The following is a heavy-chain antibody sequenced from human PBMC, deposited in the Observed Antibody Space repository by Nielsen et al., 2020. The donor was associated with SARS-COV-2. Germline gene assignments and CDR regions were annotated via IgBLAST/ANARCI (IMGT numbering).Heavy chain of an antibody. V-gene: IGHV3-21*05. CDR1: GFTFSTYG. CDR2: ISSTNEI. J-gene: IGHJ4*02. CDR3: ASSGWLDY. D-gene: IGHD6-19*01. Sequence: GGSLRLSCAASGFTFSTYGMHWVRQAPGSGLEWISYISSTNEIWYADSVKGRFTISRDNAKNSLYLQMNSLRAEDTAVYYCASSGWLDYWGQGTLVTVSS.